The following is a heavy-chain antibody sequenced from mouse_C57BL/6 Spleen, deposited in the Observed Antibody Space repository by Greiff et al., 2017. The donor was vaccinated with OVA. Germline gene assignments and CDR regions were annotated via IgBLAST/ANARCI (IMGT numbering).Heavy chain of an antibody. CDR3: AREKEWGDNDDYFDY. D-gene: IGHD2-13*01. CDR2: ISDGGSYT. CDR1: GFTFSSYA. Sequence: EVKLVESGGGLVKPGGSLKLSCAASGFTFSSYAMSWVRQTPEKRLEWVATISDGGSYTYYPDTVKGRFTISRDNAKNNLYLQMSHLKSEDTAMYYYAREKEWGDNDDYFDYWGQGTTLTVSS. V-gene: IGHV5-4*01. J-gene: IGHJ2*01.